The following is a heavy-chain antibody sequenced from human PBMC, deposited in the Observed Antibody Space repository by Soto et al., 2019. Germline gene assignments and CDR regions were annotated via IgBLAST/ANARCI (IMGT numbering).Heavy chain of an antibody. V-gene: IGHV3-30-3*01. J-gene: IGHJ4*02. CDR1: GFTFSSSA. D-gene: IGHD6-25*01. CDR3: AREGISSGYRH. Sequence: PGGSLRLSCAASGFTFSSSALHWVRQAPGKGLEWVAVISYDGGNKFYADSVKGRFTISRDNSQNTVYLQMNSLRAEDAAVYNCAREGISSGYRHWGQGTLVTVSS. CDR2: ISYDGGNK.